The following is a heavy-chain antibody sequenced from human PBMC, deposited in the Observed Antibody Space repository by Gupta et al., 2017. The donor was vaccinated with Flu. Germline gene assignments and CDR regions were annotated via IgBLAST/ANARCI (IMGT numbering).Heavy chain of an antibody. CDR1: GGTFSSCA. V-gene: IGHV1-69*01. CDR2: IIPIFGPA. J-gene: IGHJ4*02. D-gene: IGHD2/OR15-2a*01. CDR3: ARERGGVGNSFDS. Sequence: QVQLVQSGAAVRKPGSSVKVSCQASGGTFSSCAFIWVRQAPGEGLEGMGGIIPIFGPATYAQKFQGRVTITADETTRTINMDLRSLRSEDTALYFCARERGGVGNSFDSWGQGTLVTVSS.